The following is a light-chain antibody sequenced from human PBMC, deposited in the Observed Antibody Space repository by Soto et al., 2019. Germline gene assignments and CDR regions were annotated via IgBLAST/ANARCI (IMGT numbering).Light chain of an antibody. Sequence: QSALTQPASVSGSPAQSITISCTGSSSDIGDYNFVSWYQQHPGKAPKLMIYGVSLRPSGVSDRFSGSKSGNTASLTISGLQAVDEADYYCSSYTCTSPPLLFGTGTKVTVL. CDR1: SSDIGDYNF. V-gene: IGLV2-14*01. J-gene: IGLJ1*01. CDR2: GVS. CDR3: SSYTCTSPPLL.